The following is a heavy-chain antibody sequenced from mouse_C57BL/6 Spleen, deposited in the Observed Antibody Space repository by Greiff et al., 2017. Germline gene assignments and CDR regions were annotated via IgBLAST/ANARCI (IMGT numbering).Heavy chain of an antibody. V-gene: IGHV1-42*01. J-gene: IGHJ2*01. Sequence: VQLQQSGPELVKPGASVKISCKASGYSFTGYYMNWVKQSPEKSLEWIGEINPSTGGTTYNQKFKAKATLTVDKSSSTAYMQLKSLTSEDSAVYYCARWDYSNHFDNWGQGTTLTVSS. CDR1: GYSFTGYY. CDR2: INPSTGGT. CDR3: ARWDYSNHFDN. D-gene: IGHD2-5*01.